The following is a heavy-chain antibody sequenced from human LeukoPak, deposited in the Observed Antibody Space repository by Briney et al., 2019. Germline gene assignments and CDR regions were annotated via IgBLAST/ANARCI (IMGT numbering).Heavy chain of an antibody. CDR2: INPSGGST. D-gene: IGHD6-19*01. J-gene: IGHJ4*02. CDR3: ASLNSSGWSFDY. V-gene: IGHV1-46*01. CDR1: GYTFTSYY. Sequence: ASVKVSCKASGYTFTSYYMHWVRQAPGQGLEWMGIINPSGGSTSYPQKFQGRVTMTRDTSTSTVYMELSSLRSEDTAVYYCASLNSSGWSFDYWGQGTLVTVSS.